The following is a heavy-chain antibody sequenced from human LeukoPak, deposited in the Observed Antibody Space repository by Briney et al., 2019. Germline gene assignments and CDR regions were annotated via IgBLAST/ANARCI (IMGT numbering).Heavy chain of an antibody. CDR1: GFTFSSYW. V-gene: IGHV3-7*01. CDR3: SRDDCSSISCYHNWFDP. CDR2: IKQDGSEK. D-gene: IGHD2-2*01. J-gene: IGHJ5*02. Sequence: GGSLRLSCAASGFTFSSYWMSWVRQAPGKGLEWVANIKQDGSEKYYVDSVKGRFTISRDNAKNSLYLQMNSLRAEDTAVYYCSRDDCSSISCYHNWFDPWGQGTLVTVSS.